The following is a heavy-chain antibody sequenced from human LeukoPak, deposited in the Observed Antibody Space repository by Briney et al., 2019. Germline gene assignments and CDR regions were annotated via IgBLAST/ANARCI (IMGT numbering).Heavy chain of an antibody. CDR3: AVGSGYYYSRFDY. D-gene: IGHD3-22*01. CDR2: ISYDGSNK. CDR1: GFTFSSYG. J-gene: IGHJ4*02. Sequence: GGSLRLSCAASGFTFSSYGMHWVRQAPGKGLEWVAVISYDGSNKYYADSVKGRFTISRDNSKSTLYLQMNSLRAEDTAVYYCAVGSGYYYSRFDYWGQGTLVTVSS. V-gene: IGHV3-30*03.